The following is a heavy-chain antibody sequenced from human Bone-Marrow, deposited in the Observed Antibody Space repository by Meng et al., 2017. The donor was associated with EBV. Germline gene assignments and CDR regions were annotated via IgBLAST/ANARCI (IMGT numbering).Heavy chain of an antibody. CDR2: INPNSGGT. Sequence: VEAGAEVKKPGSLVKVSCKASGYTFTGYYMHWVRQAPGQGLEWMGRINPNSGGTNYAQKFQGRVTMTRDTSISTAYMELSRLRSDDTAVYYCARARYCGGDCYGYFDYWGQGTLVTVSS. CDR1: GYTFTGYY. V-gene: IGHV1-2*06. CDR3: ARARYCGGDCYGYFDY. J-gene: IGHJ4*02. D-gene: IGHD2-21*02.